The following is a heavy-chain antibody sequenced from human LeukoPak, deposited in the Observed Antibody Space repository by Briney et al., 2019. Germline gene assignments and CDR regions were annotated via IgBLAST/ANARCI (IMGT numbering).Heavy chain of an antibody. J-gene: IGHJ5*02. CDR3: AKDTYYTFPRGWFDP. D-gene: IGHD3-10*01. Sequence: PGGSLRLSCAASGFTFDDYAMHWVRQAPGKGQEWVSGISLNGGTIGSADSVKGRLTISRDSAKNSLYLQMDSLRPEATALYYCAKDTYYTFPRGWFDPWGQGTLVTVHS. V-gene: IGHV3-9*01. CDR1: GFTFDDYA. CDR2: ISLNGGTI.